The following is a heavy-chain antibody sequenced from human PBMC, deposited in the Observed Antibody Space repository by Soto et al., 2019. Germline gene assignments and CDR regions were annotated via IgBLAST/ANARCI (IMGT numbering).Heavy chain of an antibody. CDR3: AHSRVPAAGLTSFDI. V-gene: IGHV2-5*02. CDR2: IYWDDDK. J-gene: IGHJ3*02. Sequence: GLDLEWLALIYWDDDKRYSPSLKSRLTITKDTSKNQVVLTMTNMDPVDTATYYCAHSRVPAAGLTSFDIWGQGTMVTVSS. D-gene: IGHD2-2*01.